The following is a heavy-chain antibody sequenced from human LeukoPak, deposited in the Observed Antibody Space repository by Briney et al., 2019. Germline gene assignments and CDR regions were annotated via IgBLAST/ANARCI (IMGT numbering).Heavy chain of an antibody. CDR1: GFTVSRNY. CDR3: ARENSWYFDY. Sequence: GGSLRLSCAASGFTVSRNYMSWVRQAPGKGLEWVSEIYSGGSTYYAASVKGRFSISRDNSKNTVYLQMNSLRVEDTAVYYCARENSWYFDYWGQGTLVTVSS. V-gene: IGHV3-53*01. D-gene: IGHD6-13*01. J-gene: IGHJ4*02. CDR2: IYSGGST.